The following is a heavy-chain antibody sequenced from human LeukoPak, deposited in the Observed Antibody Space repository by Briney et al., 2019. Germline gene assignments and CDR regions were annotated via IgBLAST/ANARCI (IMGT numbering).Heavy chain of an antibody. Sequence: GASVKVSCKASGGTFSSYAISWVRQAPGQGLEWMGRIIPILGIANYAQKFQGRVTITADKSTGTAYMELSSLRSEDTAVYYCARPARRYYDFWSGSPDWFDPWGQGTLVTVSS. D-gene: IGHD3-3*01. J-gene: IGHJ5*02. CDR2: IIPILGIA. CDR3: ARPARRYYDFWSGSPDWFDP. V-gene: IGHV1-69*04. CDR1: GGTFSSYA.